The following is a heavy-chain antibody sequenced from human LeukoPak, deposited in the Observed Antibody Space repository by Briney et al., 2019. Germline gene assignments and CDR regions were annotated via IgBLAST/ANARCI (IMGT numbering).Heavy chain of an antibody. V-gene: IGHV5-51*01. CDR1: GYSFTTHW. CDR3: ARLEEDLTLGVAGYWFVP. J-gene: IGHJ5*02. Sequence: GESLKISCKGSGYSFTTHWIGWVRQMPGKGLEWMGIIYPDDSNTRYSPSFQGQVTLSADKSINTAYLQWSSLRASDTAMYYCARLEEDLTLGVAGYWFVPXXXXTXVXVS. CDR2: IYPDDSNT. D-gene: IGHD3-16*01.